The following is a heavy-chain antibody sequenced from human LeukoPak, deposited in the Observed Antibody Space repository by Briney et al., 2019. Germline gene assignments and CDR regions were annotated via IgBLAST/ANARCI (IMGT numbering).Heavy chain of an antibody. D-gene: IGHD3-3*01. CDR3: AGGSGWTTNY. J-gene: IGHJ4*02. Sequence: GGSLRLSCAASGFTFSSYWMNWVRQAPGKGREWVANIKQDGSEQYYVDSVKGRFTVSRDNAKNSLHLQMNSLRVEDTAVYYCAGGSGWTTNYWGQGTLVTVSS. V-gene: IGHV3-7*04. CDR2: IKQDGSEQ. CDR1: GFTFSSYW.